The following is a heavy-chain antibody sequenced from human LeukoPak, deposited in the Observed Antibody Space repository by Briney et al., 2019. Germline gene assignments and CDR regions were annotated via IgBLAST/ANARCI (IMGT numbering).Heavy chain of an antibody. J-gene: IGHJ4*02. CDR3: ARDPEDGHNFHFDS. V-gene: IGHV3-48*03. CDR1: GFTFSSYE. D-gene: IGHD5-24*01. CDR2: ISSSGSTI. Sequence: PGGSLRLSCAASGFTFSSYEMNWVRQAPGKGLEWVSYISSSGSTIYYADSVKGRFTISRENAKNSLYLQMTSLRAEDTAVYYCARDPEDGHNFHFDSWGQGTLVTVSS.